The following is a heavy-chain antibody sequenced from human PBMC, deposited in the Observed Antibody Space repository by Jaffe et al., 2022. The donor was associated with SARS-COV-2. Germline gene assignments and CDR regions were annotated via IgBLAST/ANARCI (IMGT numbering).Heavy chain of an antibody. CDR1: GFTFSNHW. CDR2: INADGTST. D-gene: IGHD1-1*01. J-gene: IGHJ4*02. V-gene: IGHV3-74*01. Sequence: EVQLVESGGGLVQPGGSLRLSCVDSGFTFSNHWMHWFRQGPGKQLVWVSCINADGTSTSYADSVKGRFTISRDNAKRTLYLQMNSLRVDDTAVYYCARGSSGMPDYWGQGTLVTASS. CDR3: ARGSSGMPDY.